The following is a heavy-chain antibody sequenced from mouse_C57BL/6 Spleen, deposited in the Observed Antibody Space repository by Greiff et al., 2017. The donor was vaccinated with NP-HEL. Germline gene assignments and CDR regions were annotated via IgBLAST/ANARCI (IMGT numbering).Heavy chain of an antibody. CDR1: GYTFTSYW. D-gene: IGHD1-1*01. J-gene: IGHJ2*01. Sequence: VQLQESGAELVKPGASVKLSCKASGYTFTSYWMHWVKQRPGRGLEWIGRIDPNSGGTKYNEKFKSKATLTVDKPSSTAYMQLSSLTSEDSAVYYCAREPPDYYGSSYDYFDYWGQGTTLTVSS. CDR2: IDPNSGGT. V-gene: IGHV1-72*01. CDR3: AREPPDYYGSSYDYFDY.